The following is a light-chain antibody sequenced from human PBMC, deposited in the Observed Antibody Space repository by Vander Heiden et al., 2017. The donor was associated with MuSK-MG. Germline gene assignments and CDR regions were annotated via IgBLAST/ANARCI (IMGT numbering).Light chain of an antibody. V-gene: IGKV3-15*01. J-gene: IGKJ1*01. CDR2: GAS. Sequence: EIVMTQSPATLSVSPGERATLSCRASQSVSSNLAWYQQKPGQAPRLLIYGASTRATGIPARFSGSWYGTDFTLTISILQSEDFAVYYCQQHNNWPPWTFGQGTKVEIK. CDR3: QQHNNWPPWT. CDR1: QSVSSN.